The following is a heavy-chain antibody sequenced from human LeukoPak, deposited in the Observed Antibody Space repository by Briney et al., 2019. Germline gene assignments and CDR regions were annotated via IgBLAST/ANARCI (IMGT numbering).Heavy chain of an antibody. D-gene: IGHD1-26*01. CDR1: GASISSLY. J-gene: IGHJ4*02. V-gene: IGHV4-4*07. Sequence: IPSETLSLTCTVSGASISSLYWSWIRQPAGKGLEWIGRIYTSGGTNYNPSLKSRVTMSIDTSKNQFSLKLYSVTAADTAVYYCVTDRSGSYDYWGQGILVTVSS. CDR3: VTDRSGSYDY. CDR2: IYTSGGT.